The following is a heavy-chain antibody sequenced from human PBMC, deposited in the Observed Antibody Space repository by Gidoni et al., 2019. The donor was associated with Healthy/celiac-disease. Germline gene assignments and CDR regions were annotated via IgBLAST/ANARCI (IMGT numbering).Heavy chain of an antibody. CDR3: ARGVVPAAMRGAFDI. CDR1: GGSFSGYY. D-gene: IGHD2-2*01. CDR2: IYHSGRT. Sequence: QVQLQQWGAGLLKPSETLSLTCAVYGGSFSGYYWSWIRQPPGKGLEWIGEIYHSGRTNYNPSLKSRVTISVDTSKNQFSLKLSSVTAADTAVYYCARGVVPAAMRGAFDIWGQGTMVTVSS. J-gene: IGHJ3*02. V-gene: IGHV4-34*01.